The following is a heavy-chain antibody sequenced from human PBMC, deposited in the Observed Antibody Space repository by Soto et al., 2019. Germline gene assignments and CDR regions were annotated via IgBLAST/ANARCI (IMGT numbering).Heavy chain of an antibody. V-gene: IGHV4-59*01. CDR2: ISYSGST. CDR3: ARAPYDYADIWGAFDI. J-gene: IGHJ3*02. Sequence: SETLSLTCTVSGGSISSYYWSWIRQPPGKGLEWIGYISYSGSTNYNPSLKSRVTIQVGRSKNQFSLKLSSVSAADTAMYYCARAPYDYADIWGAFDIWGQGTMLTVSS. D-gene: IGHD4-17*01. CDR1: GGSISSYY.